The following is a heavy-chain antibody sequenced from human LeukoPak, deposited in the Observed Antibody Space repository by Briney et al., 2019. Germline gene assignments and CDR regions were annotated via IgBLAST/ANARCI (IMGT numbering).Heavy chain of an antibody. D-gene: IGHD3-10*01. CDR1: GFTFSSYS. CDR2: ISSSSISI. CDR3: ARYASGTSLYYFDY. V-gene: IGHV3-21*01. Sequence: GGSLRLSCAASGFTFSSYSLNWVRQAPGEGLEWVSSISSSSISIRYTDSVKGRFTISRDNTKNSLYLHMSSLRAEDTAVYYCARYASGTSLYYFDYWGQGTLVSVSS. J-gene: IGHJ4*02.